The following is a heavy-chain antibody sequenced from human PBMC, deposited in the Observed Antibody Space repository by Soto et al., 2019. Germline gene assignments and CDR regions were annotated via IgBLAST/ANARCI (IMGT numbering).Heavy chain of an antibody. D-gene: IGHD3-10*01. Sequence: QVQLVQSGGEVRMPGASVKVSCKASGYTFTSHGFTWVRQAPGQGLEWMGWISIYNGNTHYAQKFQGRLTLTTDTSTSTASMELSRLTSDDTAVYFCARSTMAPAPVDYWGQGTLVTVSS. CDR1: GYTFTSHG. CDR3: ARSTMAPAPVDY. J-gene: IGHJ4*02. CDR2: ISIYNGNT. V-gene: IGHV1-18*04.